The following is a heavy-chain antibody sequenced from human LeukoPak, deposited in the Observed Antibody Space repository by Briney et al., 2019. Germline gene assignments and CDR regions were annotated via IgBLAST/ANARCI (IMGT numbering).Heavy chain of an antibody. CDR2: IGNGGDT. CDR3: ARSLEV. Sequence: GGSLRLSCAASGFTFSNYDMHWVRQTTGKRLEWVSVIGNGGDTVYSDSVKGRFTISRENAKNSLYLQMNNLRAGDTAVYYCARSLEVWGQGTTVTVSS. CDR1: GFTFSNYD. J-gene: IGHJ6*02. V-gene: IGHV3-13*04.